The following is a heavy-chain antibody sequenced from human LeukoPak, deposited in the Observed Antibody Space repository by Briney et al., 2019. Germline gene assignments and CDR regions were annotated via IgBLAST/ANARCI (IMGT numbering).Heavy chain of an antibody. Sequence: GGSLRLSCAASGFTFSSYGMHWVRQAPGKGLEWVAVIWYDGSNKYYADSVKGRFTISRDNSKNTLYLQMNSLRAEDTAVYYCAKPWYSSGSGFDPWGQGTLVTVSS. V-gene: IGHV3-33*06. CDR2: IWYDGSNK. CDR1: GFTFSSYG. J-gene: IGHJ5*02. CDR3: AKPWYSSGSGFDP. D-gene: IGHD6-19*01.